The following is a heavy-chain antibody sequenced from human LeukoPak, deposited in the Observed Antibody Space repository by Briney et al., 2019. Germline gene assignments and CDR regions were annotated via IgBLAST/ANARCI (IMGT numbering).Heavy chain of an antibody. CDR3: ASGSGSYRTPYDYMDV. D-gene: IGHD3-10*01. CDR2: IYSGGST. J-gene: IGHJ6*03. CDR1: GFTVSSNY. Sequence: PGGSLRLSCAACGFTVSSNYMSWVGQAPGKGLEWVSVIYSGGSTYYADSVKGRFTISRDNSKNTLYLQMNSLRAEDTAVYYCASGSGSYRTPYDYMDVWGTGTTVTVSS. V-gene: IGHV3-53*01.